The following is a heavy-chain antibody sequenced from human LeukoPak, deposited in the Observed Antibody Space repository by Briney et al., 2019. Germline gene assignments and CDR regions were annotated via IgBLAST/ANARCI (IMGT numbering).Heavy chain of an antibody. CDR2: INHSGST. D-gene: IGHD2-21*02. CDR1: GGSISSSSYY. V-gene: IGHV4-39*07. CDR3: ARLGIVVVTATLRDAFDI. Sequence: SETLSLTCTVSGGSISSSSYYWGWIRQPPGKGLEWIGEINHSGSTNYNPSLKSRVTISVDTSKNQFSLKLSSVTAADTAVYYCARLGIVVVTATLRDAFDIWGQGTMVTVSS. J-gene: IGHJ3*02.